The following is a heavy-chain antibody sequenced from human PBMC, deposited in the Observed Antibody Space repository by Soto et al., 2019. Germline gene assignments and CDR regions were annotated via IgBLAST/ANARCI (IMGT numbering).Heavy chain of an antibody. D-gene: IGHD3-16*01. CDR3: ARGGGNFDQ. CDR1: GFTFRGSW. J-gene: IGHJ4*02. Sequence: EVQLVESGGGLVQPGGSLRLTCEVSGFTFRGSWMSWVRQAPGKGLEWVANVNQEGSDRYYVDSVKGRFTISRDNAKNSLYLQMNSLRAEDTAGYYCARGGGNFDQWGQGTLVTVAS. CDR2: VNQEGSDR. V-gene: IGHV3-7*04.